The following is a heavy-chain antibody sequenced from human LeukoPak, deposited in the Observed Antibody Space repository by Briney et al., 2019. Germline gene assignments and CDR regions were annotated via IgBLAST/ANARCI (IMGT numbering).Heavy chain of an antibody. CDR1: GGTFSSYA. D-gene: IGHD1-20*01. Sequence: GASVKVSCKASGGTFSSYAISWVRQAPGQGLEWMGGIIPIFGTANYAQKFQGRVTITTDESTNTAYMELSSLRSEDTAVYYCAIAHYVTGTSTDYWGQGTLVTVSS. J-gene: IGHJ4*02. CDR2: IIPIFGTA. CDR3: AIAHYVTGTSTDY. V-gene: IGHV1-69*05.